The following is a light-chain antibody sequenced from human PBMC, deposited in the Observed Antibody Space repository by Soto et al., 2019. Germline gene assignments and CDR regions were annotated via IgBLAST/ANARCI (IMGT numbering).Light chain of an antibody. V-gene: IGLV2-14*01. CDR2: DVS. J-gene: IGLJ1*01. CDR1: SSDVGGYNY. Sequence: QSVLTQPASVSGSPGQSITISCTGTSSDVGGYNYVSWYQQHPGKAPKLMIYDVSNRPSGVSNRFSGSKSGNTASLTISGLQADVDADYYCSSYTSSSTQVFGTGTKVTVL. CDR3: SSYTSSSTQV.